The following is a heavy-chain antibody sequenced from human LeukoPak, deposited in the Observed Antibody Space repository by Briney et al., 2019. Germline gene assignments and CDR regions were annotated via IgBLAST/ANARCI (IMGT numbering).Heavy chain of an antibody. CDR3: ARGGSYPGC. CDR1: GFSFSSYW. J-gene: IGHJ4*02. V-gene: IGHV3-7*03. Sequence: SGGSLRVSCATSGFSFSSYWMSWVRQAPGKGLEWVANIKKDGSEKYYVDSVKGRFTISRDNAKNSLFLQMNSLRVEDTAIYYCARGGSYPGCWGQGTLVTVSS. D-gene: IGHD1-26*01. CDR2: IKKDGSEK.